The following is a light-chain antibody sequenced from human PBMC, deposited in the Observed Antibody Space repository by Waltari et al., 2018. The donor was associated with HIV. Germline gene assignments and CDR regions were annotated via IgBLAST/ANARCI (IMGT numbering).Light chain of an antibody. CDR1: SSDIGTYNR. Sequence: QSALTQPPSVSGSPGQSVTISCTGSSSDIGTYNRVSWYLQAPGTAPKLIIYEVSHRPSGVPDRFSGSKSGNTASLTISGLQPEDEADYYCCSFTGDSTYVFGTGTKVTV. CDR2: EVS. CDR3: CSFTGDSTYV. J-gene: IGLJ1*01. V-gene: IGLV2-18*02.